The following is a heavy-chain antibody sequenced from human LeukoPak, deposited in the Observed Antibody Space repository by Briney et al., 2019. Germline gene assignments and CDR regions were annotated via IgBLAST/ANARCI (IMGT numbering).Heavy chain of an antibody. J-gene: IGHJ4*02. CDR3: ARVRAGYYFDY. CDR1: GFTFSSHW. Sequence: GGSLRLSCAASGFTFSSHWMSWVRQAPGKGLEWVANMEQGGSAKYYVDSVKGRFTISRDNARNSLYLQMNSLRAEDTAVYYCARVRAGYYFDYWGQGTLVTVSS. CDR2: MEQGGSAK. V-gene: IGHV3-7*01. D-gene: IGHD6-25*01.